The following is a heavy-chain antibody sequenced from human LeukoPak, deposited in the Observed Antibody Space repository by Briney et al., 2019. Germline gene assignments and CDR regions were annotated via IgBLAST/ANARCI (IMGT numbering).Heavy chain of an antibody. CDR1: GGSISPYY. Sequence: SETLSLTCAVSGGSISPYYWSWIRQPPGKGLEWIAYIFYSGSTEYNPSLKSRVTISVDTSNNQVSLKLSSVTAADTAVYYCARDQVWFGGNYYYYYGMDVWGQGTTVTVSS. J-gene: IGHJ6*02. D-gene: IGHD3-10*01. CDR2: IFYSGST. CDR3: ARDQVWFGGNYYYYYGMDV. V-gene: IGHV4-59*12.